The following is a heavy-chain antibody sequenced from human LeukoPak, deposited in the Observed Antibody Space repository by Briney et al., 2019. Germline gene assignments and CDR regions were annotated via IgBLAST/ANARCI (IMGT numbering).Heavy chain of an antibody. CDR3: ARGTAAGRREFNFDY. V-gene: IGHV3-11*05. CDR2: ISSTSSFT. CDR1: GFPFSDYY. Sequence: GGSLRLSCAASGFPFSDYYMSWIRQAPGKGLEWLSYISSTSSFTNYADSVKGRFTISRDNAKNSLYLQMNSLRAEDTAVYYCARGTAAGRREFNFDYWGQGTLVTVSS. J-gene: IGHJ4*02. D-gene: IGHD6-13*01.